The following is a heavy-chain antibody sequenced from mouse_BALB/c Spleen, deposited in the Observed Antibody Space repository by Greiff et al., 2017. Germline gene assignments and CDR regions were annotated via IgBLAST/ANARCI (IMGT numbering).Heavy chain of an antibody. CDR2: INPSSGYT. CDR1: GYTFTSYT. J-gene: IGHJ3*01. D-gene: IGHD2-4*01. Sequence: VQLQESAAELARPGASVKMSCKASGYTFTSYTMHWVKQRPGQGLEWIGYINPSSGYTEYNQKFKDKTTLTADKSSSTAYMQLSSLTSEDSAVYYCARGDDYPFAYWGQGTLVTVSA. CDR3: ARGDDYPFAY. V-gene: IGHV1-4*02.